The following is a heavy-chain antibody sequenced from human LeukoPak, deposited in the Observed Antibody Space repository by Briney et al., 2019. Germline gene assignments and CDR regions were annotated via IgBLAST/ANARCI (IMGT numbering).Heavy chain of an antibody. V-gene: IGHV3-66*01. CDR1: GFTVSSNC. CDR3: ARDMTYCSGGSCYSGMDV. J-gene: IGHJ6*02. Sequence: PGGYLRLSCAASGFTVSSNCMSWVRQAPGKGLEWVSVIYSGGSTYYADSVKGRFTISRDNSKNTLYLQMNSLRAEDTAVYYCARDMTYCSGGSCYSGMDVWGQGTTVTVSS. D-gene: IGHD2-15*01. CDR2: IYSGGST.